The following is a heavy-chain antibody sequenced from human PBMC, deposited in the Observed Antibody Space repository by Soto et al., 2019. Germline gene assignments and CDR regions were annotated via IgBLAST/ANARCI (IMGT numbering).Heavy chain of an antibody. CDR1: GGSISSYY. V-gene: IGHV4-59*01. CDR3: ARDGYNYQIDY. D-gene: IGHD5-12*01. CDR2: IYYSVST. Sequence: QVQLQESGPGLVKPSETLSLTCTVPGGSISSYYWSWIRQPPGKGLEWIGYIYYSVSTNYNPSLQSRVTISVDTPKNQFSLKLSSVTAADTAGYYCARDGYNYQIDYWGQGTLVTVSS. J-gene: IGHJ4*02.